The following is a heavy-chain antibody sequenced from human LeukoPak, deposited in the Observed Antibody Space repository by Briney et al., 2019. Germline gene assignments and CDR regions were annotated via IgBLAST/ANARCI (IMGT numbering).Heavy chain of an antibody. CDR2: ISGTGSST. J-gene: IGHJ5*02. CDR3: AKASVAIPQYCNS. Sequence: PGGSLRLSCEASGFTLGNYAMNWVRQAPGKWLEWVSTISGTGSSTYYADSAKGRFTISRDNSKDTLFLQLNSLTAADTAMYFCAKASVAIPQYCNSWGQGTLVTVSS. CDR1: GFTLGNYA. D-gene: IGHD2-2*02. V-gene: IGHV3-23*01.